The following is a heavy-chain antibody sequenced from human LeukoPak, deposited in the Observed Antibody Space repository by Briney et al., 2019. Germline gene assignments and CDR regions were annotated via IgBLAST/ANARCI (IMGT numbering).Heavy chain of an antibody. J-gene: IGHJ3*02. V-gene: IGHV4-61*02. D-gene: IGHD3-22*01. CDR1: GGSISGGSYY. CDR2: IYTSGST. Sequence: SETLFLTCTVSGGSISGGSYYWSWIRQPAGKGLEWIGRIYTSGSTNYNPSLKSRVTISVDTSKNQFSLKLSSVTAADTAVYYCARGTMTDAFDIWGQGTMVTVSS. CDR3: ARGTMTDAFDI.